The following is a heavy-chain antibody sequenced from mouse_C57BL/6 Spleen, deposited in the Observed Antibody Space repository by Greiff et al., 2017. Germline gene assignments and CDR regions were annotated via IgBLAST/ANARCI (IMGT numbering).Heavy chain of an antibody. J-gene: IGHJ4*01. CDR3: ARSAIYYGNYDAMDY. Sequence: EVKLMESGGGLVQPGGSLSLSCAASGFTFTDYYMSWVRQPPGKALEWLGFIRNKANGYTTEYSASVKGRFTISRDNSQSILYLQMSALRAEDSATYYCARSAIYYGNYDAMDYWSQGTSGTLT. CDR2: IRNKANGYTT. CDR1: GFTFTDYY. V-gene: IGHV7-3*01. D-gene: IGHD2-1*01.